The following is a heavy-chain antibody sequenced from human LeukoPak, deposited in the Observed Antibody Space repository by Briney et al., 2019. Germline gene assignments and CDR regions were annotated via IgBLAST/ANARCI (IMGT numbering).Heavy chain of an antibody. V-gene: IGHV3-23*01. D-gene: IGHD6-19*01. J-gene: IGHJ4*02. CDR3: ARALYNNGWYPDYFDY. CDR2: ISGSGGST. Sequence: GGSLRLSCAASGFTFSSYAMSWVRQAPGKGLEWVSGISGSGGSTYYADSVKGRFTISRDNSKNTLYLQMNSLRAEDTAVYYCARALYNNGWYPDYFDYWGQGTLVTVSS. CDR1: GFTFSSYA.